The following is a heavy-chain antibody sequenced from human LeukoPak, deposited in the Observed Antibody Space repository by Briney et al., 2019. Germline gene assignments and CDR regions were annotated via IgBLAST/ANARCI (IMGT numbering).Heavy chain of an antibody. CDR1: GYTFTSYY. V-gene: IGHV1-46*01. CDR3: ARDLTLTLFEDYYYYMDV. J-gene: IGHJ6*03. Sequence: ASVKVSCKASGYTFTSYYMHWVRQAPGQGLEWMGIINPSGGSTSYAQKFQGRVTMTRDMSTSTVYMELSSLRSEDTAVYYCARDLTLTLFEDYYYYMDVWGKGTTVTVSS. D-gene: IGHD2/OR15-2a*01. CDR2: INPSGGST.